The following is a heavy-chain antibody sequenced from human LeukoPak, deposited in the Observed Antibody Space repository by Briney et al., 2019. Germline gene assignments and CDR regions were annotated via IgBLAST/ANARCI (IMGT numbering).Heavy chain of an antibody. CDR1: GFTFSDYC. Sequence: KPGGSLRLSCAASGFTFSDYCMSWIRQAPGKGLEWVSYISSSGSTIYYADSVKGRFTISRDNAKNSLYLQMNSLRAEDTAVYYCARAVPAASPFDYWGQGTLVTLSS. CDR3: ARAVPAASPFDY. V-gene: IGHV3-11*01. CDR2: ISSSGSTI. D-gene: IGHD2-2*01. J-gene: IGHJ4*02.